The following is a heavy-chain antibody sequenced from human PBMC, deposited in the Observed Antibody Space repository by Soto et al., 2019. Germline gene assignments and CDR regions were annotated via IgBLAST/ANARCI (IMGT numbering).Heavy chain of an antibody. CDR3: SSILVGAPRHSGFDS. D-gene: IGHD2-2*01. CDR2: IYHRGST. J-gene: IGHJ4*02. Sequence: KSSETLSLTCAVSGYSISTGFNWAWIRQPPGKGLEWIGSIYHRGSTYYNLSLKSRVTISSDASKNQISLKLISVTAADTAVYFCSSILVGAPRHSGFDSWGQGTLVTVSS. CDR1: GYSISTGFN. V-gene: IGHV4-38-2*01.